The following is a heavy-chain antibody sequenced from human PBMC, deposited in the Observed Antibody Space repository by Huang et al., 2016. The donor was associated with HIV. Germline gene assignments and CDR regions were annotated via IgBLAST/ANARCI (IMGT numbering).Heavy chain of an antibody. CDR1: GYSFTNYA. CDR2: INTRAGNP. Sequence: QVQLVQSGSELKKPGASVMVSCKASGYSFTNYAINWVRQAPGKGLGWMGWINTRAGNPSYAQDFTGLFVFSLDTSVSTAYLQINSLKTEDTAVYYCARGSQLIDAAVDFSDYYYYLDVWAKGTTVTVSS. V-gene: IGHV7-4-1*02. CDR3: ARGSQLIDAAVDFSDYYYYLDV. D-gene: IGHD3-22*01. J-gene: IGHJ6*03.